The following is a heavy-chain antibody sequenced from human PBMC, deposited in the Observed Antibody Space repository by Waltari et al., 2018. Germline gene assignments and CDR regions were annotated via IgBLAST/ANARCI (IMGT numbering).Heavy chain of an antibody. J-gene: IGHJ6*02. Sequence: QVQLVQSGAEAKKTGSSVMVSGKVSGDTLTNYENHWVRQAHGQGLEWVGRIIPIFATVNFAQKFQDRVMITAATSTSTAYMEVSSLRSDDTAMYYCAVTLSAAPFYGLDVWGQGTPVTVSS. CDR1: GDTLTNYE. CDR3: AVTLSAAPFYGLDV. V-gene: IGHV1-69*08. CDR2: IIPIFATV. D-gene: IGHD6-13*01.